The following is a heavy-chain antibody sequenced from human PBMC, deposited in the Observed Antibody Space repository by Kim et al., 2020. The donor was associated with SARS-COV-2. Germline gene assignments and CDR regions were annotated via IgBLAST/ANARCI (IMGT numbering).Heavy chain of an antibody. CDR2: IYYSGNT. CDR3: ARSRTAVADNYFDY. J-gene: IGHJ4*02. D-gene: IGHD6-19*01. Sequence: SETLSLTCIVSGDSMSTYYWSWIRQPPGKGLEWIGYIYYSGNTNYNPSLRSRVTISVDTSKNQFSLKLNSMTAADTAVYYCARSRTAVADNYFDYWGQGTLVTVSS. CDR1: GDSMSTYY. V-gene: IGHV4-59*13.